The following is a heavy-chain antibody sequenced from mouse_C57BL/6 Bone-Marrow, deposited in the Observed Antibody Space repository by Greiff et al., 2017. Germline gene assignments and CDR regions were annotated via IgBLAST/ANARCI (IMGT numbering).Heavy chain of an antibody. CDR1: GYTFTDYE. J-gene: IGHJ1*03. V-gene: IGHV1-15*01. D-gene: IGHD2-2*01. Sequence: QVQLKQSGAELVRPGASVTLSCKASGYTFTDYEMHWVKQTPVHGLEWIGAIDPETGGTAYNQKFKGKAILTADKSSSTAYMELRSLTSEDSAVYYCTRWLRSHWYFDVWGTGTTVTVSS. CDR2: IDPETGGT. CDR3: TRWLRSHWYFDV.